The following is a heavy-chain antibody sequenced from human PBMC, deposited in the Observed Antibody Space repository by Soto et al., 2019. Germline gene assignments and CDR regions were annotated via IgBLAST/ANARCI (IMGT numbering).Heavy chain of an antibody. CDR1: GFTFSSYW. CDR3: ARVSQLWPFLFDY. Sequence: GGSLRLSCAASGFTFSSYWMHWVRQAPGKGLVWVSRINSDGSSTSYADSVKGRFTISRDNAKNTLYLQMNSLRAEDTAVYYCARVSQLWPFLFDYWGQGTLVTVSS. D-gene: IGHD5-18*01. CDR2: INSDGSST. J-gene: IGHJ4*02. V-gene: IGHV3-74*01.